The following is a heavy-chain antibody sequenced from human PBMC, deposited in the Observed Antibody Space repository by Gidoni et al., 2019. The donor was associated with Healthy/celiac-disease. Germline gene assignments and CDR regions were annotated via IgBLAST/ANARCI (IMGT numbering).Heavy chain of an antibody. CDR1: GGPFSSHA. D-gene: IGHD5-18*01. V-gene: IGHV1-69*01. CDR3: ARQYRYGNWYFDL. Sequence: QVQWVQSGAEVKKPGSSVKVSCKACGGPFSSHAISWVRQAPGQGLEWMGGIIPIFGKANNAQKFQGRVTITADESTSTAYMGLGSLGSEDTAMYYCARQYRYGNWYFDLWGRGTLVTVSS. J-gene: IGHJ2*01. CDR2: IIPIFGKA.